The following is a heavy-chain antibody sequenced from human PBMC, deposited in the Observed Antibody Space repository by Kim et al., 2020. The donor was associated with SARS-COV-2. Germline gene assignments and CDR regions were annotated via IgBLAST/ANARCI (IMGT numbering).Heavy chain of an antibody. J-gene: IGHJ4*02. V-gene: IGHV1-69*13. CDR2: IIPIFGPP. Sequence: SVKVSCKPSRAIFLSYTIAWVRQAPGQGLEWMGGIIPIFGPPNYAQKFQGRITITADEPTSTVYLELNSLTSEDTAVYYCVRGAKRDYGHFDFWGQGTLVTVSS. D-gene: IGHD4-17*01. CDR1: RAIFLSYT. CDR3: VRGAKRDYGHFDF.